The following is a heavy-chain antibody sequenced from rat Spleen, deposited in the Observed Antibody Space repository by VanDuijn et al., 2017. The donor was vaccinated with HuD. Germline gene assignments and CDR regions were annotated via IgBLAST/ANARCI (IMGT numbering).Heavy chain of an antibody. CDR2: ISYDGSST. J-gene: IGHJ4*01. CDR3: TRGYVMDA. Sequence: EVQLVESGGGLVQPGRSLKLSCAASGFTFSNYGMAWVRQAPKKGLEWVATISYDGSSTYYRDSVKGRFTISRDNAKSTLYLQMDSLRSEDTATYYCTRGYVMDAWGQGASVTVSS. CDR1: GFTFSNYG. V-gene: IGHV5-29*01.